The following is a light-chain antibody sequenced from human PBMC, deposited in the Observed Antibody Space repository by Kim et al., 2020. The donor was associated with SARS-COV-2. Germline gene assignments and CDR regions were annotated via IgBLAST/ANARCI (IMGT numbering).Light chain of an antibody. V-gene: IGKV3-20*01. J-gene: IGKJ2*01. CDR1: QSVSSNY. CDR3: QQYASAPQT. Sequence: FSPGERAPLSCRASQSVSSNYLAWYQQNPGQAPRLLIYDASSRATGIPDRFSGSGSGTDFTLTISRLEPEDFAVYYCQQYASAPQTFGQGTKLDI. CDR2: DAS.